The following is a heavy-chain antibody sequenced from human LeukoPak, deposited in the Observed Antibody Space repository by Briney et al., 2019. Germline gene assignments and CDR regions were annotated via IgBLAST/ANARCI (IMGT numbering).Heavy chain of an antibody. J-gene: IGHJ4*02. V-gene: IGHV3-30*02. D-gene: IGHD1-26*01. CDR1: GFTFSSYG. Sequence: GGSLRLSCAASGFTFSSYGMHWVRQAPGKGLEWVAFIRYDGSNKYYADSVNGRFTISRDNSKNTLYLQMNSLRAEDTAVYYCAKMLSYYRYYFDYWGQGTLVTVSS. CDR2: IRYDGSNK. CDR3: AKMLSYYRYYFDY.